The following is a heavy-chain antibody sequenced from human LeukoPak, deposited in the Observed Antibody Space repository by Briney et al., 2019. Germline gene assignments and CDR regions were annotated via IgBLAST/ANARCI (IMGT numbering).Heavy chain of an antibody. V-gene: IGHV1-69*05. D-gene: IGHD2-2*01. CDR1: GYTFTGYY. Sequence: GASVKVSCKASGYTFTGYYMHWVRQAPGQGLEWMGGIIPIFGTANYAQKFQGGVTITTDESTSTAYMDLSSLRSEDTAVYYCARSRYCSSTSCSYFDYWGQGTLVTVSS. J-gene: IGHJ4*02. CDR3: ARSRYCSSTSCSYFDY. CDR2: IIPIFGTA.